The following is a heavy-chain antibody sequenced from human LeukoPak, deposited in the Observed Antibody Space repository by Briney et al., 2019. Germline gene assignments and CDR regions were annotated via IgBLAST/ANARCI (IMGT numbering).Heavy chain of an antibody. CDR2: INPNSGGT. V-gene: IGHV1-2*06. CDR3: ARQTIIRLWGSDAFDI. Sequence: ASVKVSCKASGYTFTGYYMHWVRQAPGQGLEWMGRINPNSGGTNYAQKFQGRVTMTRDTSISTAYMELSRLRSDDTAVYYCARQTIIRLWGSDAFDIWGQGTMVTVSS. D-gene: IGHD5-18*01. CDR1: GYTFTGYY. J-gene: IGHJ3*02.